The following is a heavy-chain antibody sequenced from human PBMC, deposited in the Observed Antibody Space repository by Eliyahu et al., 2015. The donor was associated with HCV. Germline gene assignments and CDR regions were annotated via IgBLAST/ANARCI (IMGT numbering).Heavy chain of an antibody. CDR2: IKEDGSET. CDR3: ASFRRGSSFDY. V-gene: IGHV3-7*03. CDR1: GFTFSNYW. J-gene: IGHJ4*02. Sequence: EVQLVESGGGLVQPGESLRXSCAVSGFTFSNYWMDWVRQAPGKGLEWVAHIKEDGSETYYVDSVEGRFTISRDNAKNSLFLQIKNLRAEDTAVYYCASFRRGSSFDYWGQGTLVTVSS. D-gene: IGHD6-25*01.